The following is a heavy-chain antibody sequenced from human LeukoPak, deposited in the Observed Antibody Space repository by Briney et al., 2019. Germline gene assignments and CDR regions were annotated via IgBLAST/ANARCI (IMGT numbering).Heavy chain of an antibody. J-gene: IGHJ4*02. CDR2: IIPIFGTA. Sequence: ASVKVSCKASGGTFSSYAISWVRQAPGQGLEWMGGIIPIFGTANYAQKFQGRVTITADKSTSTAYMELSSLRSEDTAVYYCARDFGIVGATTWDYFDYWGQGTLVTVSS. CDR3: ARDFGIVGATTWDYFDY. D-gene: IGHD1-26*01. CDR1: GGTFSSYA. V-gene: IGHV1-69*06.